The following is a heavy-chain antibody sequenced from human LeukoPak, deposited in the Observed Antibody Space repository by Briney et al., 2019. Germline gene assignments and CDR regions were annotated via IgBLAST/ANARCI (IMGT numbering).Heavy chain of an antibody. V-gene: IGHV4-30-2*01. CDR3: ARDRGSERYPYNWFDP. CDR2: IYHSGST. CDR1: GGSFSGYY. J-gene: IGHJ5*02. Sequence: SETLSLTCAVYGGSFSGYYWSWIRQPPGKGLEWIGFIYHSGSTYYNPSLKSRVTISVDRSKNQFSLKLSSVTAADTAVYYCARDRGSERYPYNWFDPWGQGTLVTVSS. D-gene: IGHD6-19*01.